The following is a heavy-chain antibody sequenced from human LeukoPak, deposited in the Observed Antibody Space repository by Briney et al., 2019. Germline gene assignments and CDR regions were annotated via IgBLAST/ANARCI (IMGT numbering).Heavy chain of an antibody. V-gene: IGHV3-30*18. CDR3: AKDQQVGAAAYYFDS. J-gene: IGHJ4*02. D-gene: IGHD6-13*01. CDR1: GFTFSRYG. CDR2: IANDGKDK. Sequence: GRSLRLSCAASGFTFSRYGLHWVRQAPGKGLEWVAVIANDGKDKKYADSVKGRLTISRDNSKSTLYLQMNSLRAEDTAVYYYAKDQQVGAAAYYFDSWGQGTLVTVSS.